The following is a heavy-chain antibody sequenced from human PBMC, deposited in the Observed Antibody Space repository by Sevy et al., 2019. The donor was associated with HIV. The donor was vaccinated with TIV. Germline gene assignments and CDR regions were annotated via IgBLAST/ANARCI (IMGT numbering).Heavy chain of an antibody. CDR1: GFTFSSYA. V-gene: IGHV3-64D*06. CDR2: ISSNGGST. CDR3: VKGSYSYGDKDYDAFDI. Sequence: GGSLRLSCSASGFTFSSYAMHWVRQAPGKGLEYVSAISSNGGSTYYADSVKGRFTISRDSSKNTLYLQMSSLRAEDTAVYYCVKGSYSYGDKDYDAFDIWGQGTMVTVSS. J-gene: IGHJ3*02. D-gene: IGHD5-18*01.